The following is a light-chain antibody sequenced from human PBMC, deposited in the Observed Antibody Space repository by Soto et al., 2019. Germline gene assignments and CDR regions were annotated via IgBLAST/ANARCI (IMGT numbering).Light chain of an antibody. J-gene: IGKJ1*01. V-gene: IGKV3-15*01. Sequence: EVVMTQSPATLSVSPGERATLSCRASETVATNLAWYQQKPGQAPRLLISGASTRAAGISDRFRGSGYGTEFTLTISSLRSEDSAIYYCQQYFEWPPMTFGQGTKV. CDR1: ETVATN. CDR2: GAS. CDR3: QQYFEWPPMT.